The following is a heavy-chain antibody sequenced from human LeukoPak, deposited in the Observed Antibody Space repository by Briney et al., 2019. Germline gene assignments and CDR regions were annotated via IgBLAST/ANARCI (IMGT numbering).Heavy chain of an antibody. CDR3: ARAKVEMATIFDY. J-gene: IGHJ4*02. V-gene: IGHV4-34*01. CDR2: INHSGST. Sequence: SETLSLTCAVYGGSFSGYYWSWIRQPPGKGLEWIGEINHSGSTNYNPSLKSRVTISVDTSKNQFSLKLSSVTAADTAVYYCARAKVEMATIFDYWGQGTLVTVSS. CDR1: GGSFSGYY. D-gene: IGHD5-24*01.